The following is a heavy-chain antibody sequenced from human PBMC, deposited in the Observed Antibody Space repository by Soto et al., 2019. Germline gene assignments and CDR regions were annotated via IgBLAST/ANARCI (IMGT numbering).Heavy chain of an antibody. CDR1: GFTFSSYA. CDR3: ASDFLMFSSGRIDY. Sequence: QVQLVESGGGVVQPGRSLRLSCAASGFTFSSYAMHWVRQAPGKGLEWVALITYDGSNKYFAATVKGRFTPSRDNSKKTLLLQMNSLRAEDVAVYCCASDFLMFSSGRIDYWGQGTVVTVSS. V-gene: IGHV3-30-3*01. D-gene: IGHD3-16*01. CDR2: ITYDGSNK. J-gene: IGHJ4*02.